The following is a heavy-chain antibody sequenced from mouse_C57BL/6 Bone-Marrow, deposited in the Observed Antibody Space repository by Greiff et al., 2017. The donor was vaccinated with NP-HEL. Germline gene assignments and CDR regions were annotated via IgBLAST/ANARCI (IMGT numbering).Heavy chain of an antibody. J-gene: IGHJ3*01. CDR3: ARFGKDGYYPNPWVAY. V-gene: IGHV1-55*01. D-gene: IGHD2-3*01. CDR2: IYPGSGST. CDR1: GYTFTSYW. Sequence: VQLQQPGAELVKPGASVKMSCKASGYTFTSYWITWVKQRPGQGLEWIGDIYPGSGSTNYNEKFKSKATLTVDTSSSTAYMQLSSLTSEDAAVYYCARFGKDGYYPNPWVAYWGQGTLVTVSA.